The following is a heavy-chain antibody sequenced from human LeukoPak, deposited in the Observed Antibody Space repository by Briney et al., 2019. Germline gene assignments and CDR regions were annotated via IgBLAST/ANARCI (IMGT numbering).Heavy chain of an antibody. Sequence: GGSLRLSCAAFGFIFSAYAMSWVRQAPGQGLEWVSVIGTGGETHYADSVRGRFTISRSNFKNTLYLQMNSLRAEDTAVYYCAKRVTVTTKYFDSWGQGTLVTVSS. CDR1: GFIFSAYA. CDR3: AKRVTVTTKYFDS. V-gene: IGHV3-23*01. J-gene: IGHJ4*02. CDR2: IGTGGET. D-gene: IGHD4-17*01.